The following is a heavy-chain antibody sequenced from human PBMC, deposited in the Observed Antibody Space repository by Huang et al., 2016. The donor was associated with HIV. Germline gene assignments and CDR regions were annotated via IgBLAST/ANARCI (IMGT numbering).Heavy chain of an antibody. J-gene: IGHJ4*02. D-gene: IGHD3-22*01. CDR3: ARDPRIQSWLNFFDY. V-gene: IGHV3-74*01. CDR2: INSDGSST. CDR1: GFSISSYW. Sequence: EVQLVESGGGLVQPGGSLRLSCAASGFSISSYWLHWVRQAPGKGVVAVSGINSDGSSTSYADSVKGRFTISRDNAKNTLYLQMNSLRAEHTAVYYCARDPRIQSWLNFFDYWGQGTLVSVSS.